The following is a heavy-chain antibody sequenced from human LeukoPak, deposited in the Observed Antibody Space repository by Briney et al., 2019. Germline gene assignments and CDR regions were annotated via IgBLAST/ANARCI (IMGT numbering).Heavy chain of an antibody. Sequence: SQTLSLTCTVSGGSISSGANYWSWIRQPPGKGLEWIGYIYYSGSTNYNPSLKSRVTISVDTSKNQFSLKLSSVTAADTAVYYCARSSGSTLGRFDCWGQGTLVTVSS. D-gene: IGHD1-26*01. CDR3: ARSSGSTLGRFDC. J-gene: IGHJ4*02. V-gene: IGHV4-61*08. CDR1: GGSISSGANY. CDR2: IYYSGST.